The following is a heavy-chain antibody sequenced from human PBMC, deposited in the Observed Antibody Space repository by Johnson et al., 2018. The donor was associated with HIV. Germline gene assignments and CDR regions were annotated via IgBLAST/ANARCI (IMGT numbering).Heavy chain of an antibody. D-gene: IGHD6-13*01. Sequence: VQLVESGGGVVQPGRSLRLSCAASGFTFSSYAMHWVRQAPGKGLEWVAVISYDGSNKYYADSVKGRFTISRDNSKNTLYLQMNSLRAEDTAVYYCALLRGAAGDDAFDIWGQG. CDR3: ALLRGAAGDDAFDI. CDR1: GFTFSSYA. J-gene: IGHJ3*02. V-gene: IGHV3-30*04. CDR2: ISYDGSNK.